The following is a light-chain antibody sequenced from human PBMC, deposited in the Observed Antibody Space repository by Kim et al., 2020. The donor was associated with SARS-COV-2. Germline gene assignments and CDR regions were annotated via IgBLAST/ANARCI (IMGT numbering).Light chain of an antibody. CDR2: DAS. V-gene: IGKV1-33*01. CDR1: QDISNY. Sequence: DIRMTQSPSSLSASVGDRVTITCQASQDISNYLNWYQQKPGKAPKLLIYDASNLETGVPSRFSGSGSGTDFTFTISSLQPEDIATYYCQQYDNHHPITFGQGTRLEIK. CDR3: QQYDNHHPIT. J-gene: IGKJ5*01.